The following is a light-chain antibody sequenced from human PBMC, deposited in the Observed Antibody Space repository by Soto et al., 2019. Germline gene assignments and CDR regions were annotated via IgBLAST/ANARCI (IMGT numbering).Light chain of an antibody. J-gene: IGKJ5*01. Sequence: QMTQSPSSLSASVGDRVTITCQASQDISNSLNWYQQKPGKPPKLLIYAASSLQSGVPSRFSGSGSGTDFTLTISSLQPEDFATYYCQQSYSTTITFGQGTRLEI. V-gene: IGKV1-39*01. CDR3: QQSYSTTIT. CDR2: AAS. CDR1: QDISNS.